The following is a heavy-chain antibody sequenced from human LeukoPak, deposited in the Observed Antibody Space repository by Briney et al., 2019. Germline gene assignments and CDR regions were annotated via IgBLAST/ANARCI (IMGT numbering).Heavy chain of an antibody. J-gene: IGHJ5*02. Sequence: SETLSLTCAGYGGSFSGYYWSWIRQPPGKGLEWLGEINNSGSTNYNPSLKSRVTISVDTSKNQFSLKLSSVTAADTAVYYCARGGEGYCSGGSCGWFDPWGQGTLVTVSS. CDR2: INNSGST. V-gene: IGHV4-34*01. D-gene: IGHD2-15*01. CDR1: GGSFSGYY. CDR3: ARGGEGYCSGGSCGWFDP.